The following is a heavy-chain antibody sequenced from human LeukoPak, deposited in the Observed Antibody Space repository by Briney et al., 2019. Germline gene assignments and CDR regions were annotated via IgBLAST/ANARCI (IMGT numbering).Heavy chain of an antibody. CDR3: ARDRAAADLDY. CDR2: IKEDGSEK. CDR1: GFTFSNHW. Sequence: GGSLRLSCAASGFTFSNHWMSWVRQAPGKGLEWVANIKEDGSEKYYVDSVKGRFTISRDNARNSLYLQMNSLRVEDTAVYYCARDRAAADLDYWGQGTLVTVSS. V-gene: IGHV3-7*01. D-gene: IGHD6-13*01. J-gene: IGHJ4*02.